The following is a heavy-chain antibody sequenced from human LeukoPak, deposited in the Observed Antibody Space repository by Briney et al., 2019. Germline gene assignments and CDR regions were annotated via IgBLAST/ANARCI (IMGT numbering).Heavy chain of an antibody. Sequence: SETLSLTCTVSGYSIRNGYNWGWIRLFPGRGLEWLGSIYQSGSTYDNPSLKSRVTLSIDTSKNQFSLKLSSVTAADTAVYYCARVPEYYYDSSGYYWGQGTLVTVSS. CDR1: GYSIRNGYN. J-gene: IGHJ4*02. V-gene: IGHV4-38-2*02. CDR2: IYQSGST. D-gene: IGHD3-22*01. CDR3: ARVPEYYYDSSGYY.